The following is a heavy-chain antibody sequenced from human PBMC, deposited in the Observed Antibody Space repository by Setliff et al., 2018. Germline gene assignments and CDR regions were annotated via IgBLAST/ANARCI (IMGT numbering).Heavy chain of an antibody. J-gene: IGHJ5*02. Sequence: PSETLSLTCTVSGGFIRDYYWNWIRQSPGKGLEWIGYIYYRRTTNYNSSLKSRVTISIDMSKNQFSLKLSSATAADTAVYFCAAVGIDAGGGWFDPWGHGIPVTVS. V-gene: IGHV4-59*01. D-gene: IGHD1-26*01. CDR2: IYYRRTT. CDR3: AAVGIDAGGGWFDP. CDR1: GGFIRDYY.